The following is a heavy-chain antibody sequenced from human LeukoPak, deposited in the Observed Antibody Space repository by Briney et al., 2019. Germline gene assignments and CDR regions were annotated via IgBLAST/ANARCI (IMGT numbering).Heavy chain of an antibody. D-gene: IGHD1-1*01. CDR1: GFSFSDCY. Sequence: GGSLRLSCAASGFSFSDCYMNWIRQAPGKGLEWVSYISSSSGYTNYADSVKGRFTISRDNAKNSLYLQMDSLRAEDTAVYYCARSKRGYPYYFEYWGQGTPVTVSS. J-gene: IGHJ4*02. CDR3: ARSKRGYPYYFEY. V-gene: IGHV3-11*03. CDR2: ISSSSGYT.